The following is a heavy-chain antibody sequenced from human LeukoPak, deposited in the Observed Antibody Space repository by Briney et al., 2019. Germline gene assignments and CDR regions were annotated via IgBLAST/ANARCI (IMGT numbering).Heavy chain of an antibody. Sequence: SETLSLTCTVSGGSISSYYWSWIRQPAGKGLEWIGRIYTSGSTNYNPSLKSRVTMSVDTSKNQFSLKLSSVTAADTVVYYCARENAGQQLLVLVSTDFCFDPWGQGTLVTVSS. CDR3: ARENAGQQLLVLVSTDFCFDP. V-gene: IGHV4-4*07. CDR2: IYTSGST. CDR1: GGSISSYY. J-gene: IGHJ5*02. D-gene: IGHD3-3*01.